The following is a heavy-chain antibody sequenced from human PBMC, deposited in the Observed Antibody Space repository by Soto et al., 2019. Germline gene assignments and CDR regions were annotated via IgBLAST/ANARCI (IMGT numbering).Heavy chain of an antibody. Sequence: QEQLVESGGGVVQPGRSLRLSCAASGFVFRDSGMHWVRQAPGKGLEWVAVIWYDGSKKYYGDSVKGRFTISRDNSKNMLFLQMNGLRAEDSAIYYCATDRGDWGQGTLVTVSS. CDR1: GFVFRDSG. CDR3: ATDRGD. V-gene: IGHV3-33*03. D-gene: IGHD3-10*01. CDR2: IWYDGSKK. J-gene: IGHJ4*02.